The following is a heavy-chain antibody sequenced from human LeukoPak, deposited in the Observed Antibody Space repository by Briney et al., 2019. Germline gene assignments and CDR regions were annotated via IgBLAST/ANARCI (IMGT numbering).Heavy chain of an antibody. D-gene: IGHD2-2*01. CDR3: ASGVGTVVVPAAMCWFDP. CDR1: GGTFSSYA. V-gene: IGHV1-69*05. CDR2: IIPIFGTA. J-gene: IGHJ5*02. Sequence: GASVKVSCKASGGTFSSYAISWVRQAPGQGLEWMGGIIPIFGTANYAQKFQGRVTITTDESTSTAYMELSSLRSEDTAVYYCASGVGTVVVPAAMCWFDPWGQGTLITVSS.